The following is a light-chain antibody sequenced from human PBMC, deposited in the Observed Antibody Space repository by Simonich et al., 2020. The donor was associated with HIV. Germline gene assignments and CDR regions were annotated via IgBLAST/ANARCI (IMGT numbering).Light chain of an antibody. CDR3: QQYNNWPRT. CDR1: QSVSSN. Sequence: EIVMTQSPATLSVSPGDRATLSCRASQSVSSNLAWYQQQPGQAPRLLIYGASTRATAIPASFSGSGSGTEFTLTISSLQSEDFAVYYCQQYNNWPRTFGQGTKVEIK. J-gene: IGKJ1*01. CDR2: GAS. V-gene: IGKV3-15*01.